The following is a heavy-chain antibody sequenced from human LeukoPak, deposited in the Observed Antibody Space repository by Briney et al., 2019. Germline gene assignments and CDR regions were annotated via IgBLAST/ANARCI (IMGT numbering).Heavy chain of an antibody. Sequence: SQTLSLTCTVSGYSISSVYYWGWIRQPPGKGLEWIGRIYHSGSTYYNPSLKSRVTISVDTSKNQFSLKLSSVTAADTAVYYCARVTVGATAYYNRYPYYYYYYMDVWGKGTTVTVSS. CDR3: ARVTVGATAYYNRYPYYYYYYMDV. CDR2: IYHSGST. CDR1: GYSISSVYY. D-gene: IGHD1-26*01. J-gene: IGHJ6*03. V-gene: IGHV4-38-2*02.